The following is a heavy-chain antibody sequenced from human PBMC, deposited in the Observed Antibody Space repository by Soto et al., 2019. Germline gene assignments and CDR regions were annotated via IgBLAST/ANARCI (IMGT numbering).Heavy chain of an antibody. Sequence: ESGGGVIQPGTSLSLSCGSSGFTFRSFGMYWVRQAPGKGLEWVAVVSYDGNHKYYADSVKGRFTVSRDNAKNMLYLQMNSLRGKDTAVYYCAKDVGQQLVLNYGMDVWGQGTTVTVSS. V-gene: IGHV3-30*18. D-gene: IGHD6-13*01. CDR2: VSYDGNHK. J-gene: IGHJ6*02. CDR3: AKDVGQQLVLNYGMDV. CDR1: GFTFRSFG.